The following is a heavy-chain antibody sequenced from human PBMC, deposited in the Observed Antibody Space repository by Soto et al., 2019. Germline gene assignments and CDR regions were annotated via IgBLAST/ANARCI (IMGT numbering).Heavy chain of an antibody. J-gene: IGHJ4*02. CDR1: GFTFSSYG. CDR3: AKVYEDDFWSGYDFVY. V-gene: IGHV3-30*18. Sequence: GGSLRLSCAASGFTFSSYGMHWVRQAPGKGLEWVAVISYDGSNKYYADSVKGRFTISRDNSKKTLYLQMNSLRAEDTAVYYCAKVYEDDFWSGYDFVYWGQGT. CDR2: ISYDGSNK. D-gene: IGHD3-3*01.